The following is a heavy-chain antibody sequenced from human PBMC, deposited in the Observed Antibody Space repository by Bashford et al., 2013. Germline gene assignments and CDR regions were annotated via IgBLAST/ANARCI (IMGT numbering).Heavy chain of an antibody. D-gene: IGHD3-3*01. CDR1: GYTLTELS. V-gene: IGHV1-24*01. J-gene: IGHJ4*02. CDR2: FDPEDGET. CDR3: ATSCITIFGVEDKGLCY. Sequence: ASVKVSCKVSGYTLTELSMHWVRQAPGKGLEWMGGFDPEDGETIYAQKFQGRVTMTEDTSTDTAYMELSSLRSEDTAVYYCATSCITIFGVEDKGLCYWGQGTLVTVSS.